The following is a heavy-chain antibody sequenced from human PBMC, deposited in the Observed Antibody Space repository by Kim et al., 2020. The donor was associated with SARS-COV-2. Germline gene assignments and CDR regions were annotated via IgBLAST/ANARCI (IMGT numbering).Heavy chain of an antibody. V-gene: IGHV3-23*01. CDR1: GFTFSSYA. CDR2: ISGSGGST. Sequence: GGSLRLSCAASGFTFSSYAMSWVRQAPGKGLEWVSAISGSGGSTYYADSVKGRFTISRDNSKNTLYLQMNSLRAEDTAVYYCAKDVGHSSGWYPGYFDYWGQGTLVTVSS. CDR3: AKDVGHSSGWYPGYFDY. D-gene: IGHD6-19*01. J-gene: IGHJ4*02.